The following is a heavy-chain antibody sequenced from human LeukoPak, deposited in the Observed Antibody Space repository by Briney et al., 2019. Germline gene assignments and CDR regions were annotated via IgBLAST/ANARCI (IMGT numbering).Heavy chain of an antibody. CDR2: TYYRSKWYN. CDR3: ARTYYDFWSGYYVFDY. Sequence: SQTLSLTCAISGDSVSSNSAAWNWIRQSPSRGLEWLGRTYYRSKWYNDYAVSVKSRITINPDTSKNQFSLQLNSVTPEDTAVYYCARTYYDFWSGYYVFDYWGQGTLVTVSS. V-gene: IGHV6-1*01. D-gene: IGHD3-3*01. CDR1: GDSVSSNSAA. J-gene: IGHJ4*02.